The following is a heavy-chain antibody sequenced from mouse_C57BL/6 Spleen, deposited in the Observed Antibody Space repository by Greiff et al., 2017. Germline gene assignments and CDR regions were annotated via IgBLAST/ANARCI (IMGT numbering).Heavy chain of an antibody. Sequence: VQLQQSGPELVKPGASVKISCKASGYAFSSSWMNWVKQRPGKGLEWIGRIYPGDGDTNYNGKFKGKATLTADKSSSTAYMQLSSLTSEDSAVYFCARSGDSNYYWYFDVWGTGTTVTVSS. V-gene: IGHV1-82*01. CDR3: ARSGDSNYYWYFDV. CDR1: GYAFSSSW. J-gene: IGHJ1*03. D-gene: IGHD2-5*01. CDR2: IYPGDGDT.